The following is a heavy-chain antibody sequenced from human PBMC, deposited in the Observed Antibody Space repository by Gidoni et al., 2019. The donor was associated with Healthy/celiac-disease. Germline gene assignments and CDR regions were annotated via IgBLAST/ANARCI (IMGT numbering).Heavy chain of an antibody. CDR3: ARLSYYDSSGRFDY. CDR2: IYYSGST. CDR1: GGSISSYY. J-gene: IGHJ4*02. D-gene: IGHD3-22*01. Sequence: QVQLQESGPGLVKPSETLSLTCTVSGGSISSYYWSWIRQPPGKGLEWIGYIYYSGSTNYNPALKSRVTISVDTSKNQFSLKLSSVTAADTAVYYCARLSYYDSSGRFDYWGQGTLVTVSS. V-gene: IGHV4-59*08.